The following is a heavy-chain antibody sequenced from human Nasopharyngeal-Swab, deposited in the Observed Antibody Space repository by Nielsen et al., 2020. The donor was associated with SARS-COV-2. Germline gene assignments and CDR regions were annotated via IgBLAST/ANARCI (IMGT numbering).Heavy chain of an antibody. J-gene: IGHJ4*02. CDR3: ARDDYGDYGYFGH. Sequence: ASVQVSCKPSGYTFTDYYMHWVRQAPGQGLAWMGWINPHSRGTKYAQKFQGRVTMTSDTSINTAYMELRRLRSDNTAVYYCARDDYGDYGYFGHWGQGTLVTVSS. D-gene: IGHD4-17*01. CDR1: GYTFTDYY. CDR2: INPHSRGT. V-gene: IGHV1-2*02.